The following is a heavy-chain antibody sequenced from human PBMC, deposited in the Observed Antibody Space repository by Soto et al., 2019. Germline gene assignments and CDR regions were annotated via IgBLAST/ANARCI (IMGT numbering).Heavy chain of an antibody. D-gene: IGHD4-17*01. CDR3: ARHEALNGDYDY. J-gene: IGHJ4*02. Sequence: SESLSLTCTVSGGSISSYYWSWIRQPPGKGLEWIGYTHYSGSTNYNPSLKSRVTISVDTSKNQFSLKLSSVTAADTAVYYCARHEALNGDYDYLGLRTLVTVSS. CDR2: THYSGST. CDR1: GGSISSYY. V-gene: IGHV4-59*08.